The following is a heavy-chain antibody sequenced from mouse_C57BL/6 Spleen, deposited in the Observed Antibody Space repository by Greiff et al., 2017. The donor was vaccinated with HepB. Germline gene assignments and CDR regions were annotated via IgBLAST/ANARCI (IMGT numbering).Heavy chain of an antibody. Sequence: LQQSGAELVRPGSSVKLSCKDSYFTFMASAMHWVKQRPGHGLEWIGSFTMYSDATEYSENFKGKATLTANKSSSTAYMELSSLTSEDSAVYYCARALYGYDEGDWFAYWGQGTLVTVSA. V-gene: IGHV1-49*01. CDR3: ARALYGYDEGDWFAY. J-gene: IGHJ3*01. D-gene: IGHD2-2*01. CDR2: FTMYSDAT. CDR1: YFTFMASA.